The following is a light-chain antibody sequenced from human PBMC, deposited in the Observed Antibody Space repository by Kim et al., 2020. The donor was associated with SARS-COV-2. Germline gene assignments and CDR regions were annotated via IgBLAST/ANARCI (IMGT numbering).Light chain of an antibody. CDR1: NIGSKS. J-gene: IGLJ3*02. Sequence: PGMTARIACGGNNIGSKSVHWYQQKPGQAPVLVIYYDSDRPSGIPERFSGSNSGNTATLTISRVEAGDEADYYCQVWDSTSDHPLVFGGGTQLTVL. CDR3: QVWDSTSDHPLV. CDR2: YDS. V-gene: IGLV3-21*04.